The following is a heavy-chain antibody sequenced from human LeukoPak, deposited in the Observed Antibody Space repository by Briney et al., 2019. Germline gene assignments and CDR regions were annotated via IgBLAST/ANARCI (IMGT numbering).Heavy chain of an antibody. CDR1: GVAPSVYT. J-gene: IGHJ4*02. CDR3: AKETEIGYYFDY. D-gene: IGHD1-1*01. Sequence: ETLRPSCAPSGVAPSVYTTGSVSGSPPERVWSGSVISWDGGSTYYADSVKGRFTISRENSKNSMYLQMNSLRTEDTALYYCAKETEIGYYFDYWGQGTLVTVSS. CDR2: ISWDGGST. V-gene: IGHV3-43*01.